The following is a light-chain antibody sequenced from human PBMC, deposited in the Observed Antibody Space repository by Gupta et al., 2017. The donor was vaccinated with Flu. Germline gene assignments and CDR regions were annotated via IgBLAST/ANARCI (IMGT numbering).Light chain of an antibody. CDR3: QVWDSSSDQVG. V-gene: IGLV3-21*02. Sequence: SYVLTPPPSVSVAPGQPAKITCGGNNIGSKSVHWYQQKPGQAPVLVVYDDSFRPSGIPGRFSGSKSGNTATLTSTRVEAGDEADYYCQVWDSSSDQVGCGGGTKLTGL. CDR1: NIGSKS. CDR2: DDS. J-gene: IGLJ2*01.